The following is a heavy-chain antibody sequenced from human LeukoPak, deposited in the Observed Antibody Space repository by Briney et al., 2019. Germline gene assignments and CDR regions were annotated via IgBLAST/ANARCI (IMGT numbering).Heavy chain of an antibody. V-gene: IGHV4-31*03. J-gene: IGHJ6*04. CDR3: ARGRGVVPAAIASYGMDV. D-gene: IGHD2-2*01. Sequence: SETLSPTCTVSGGSISSGGYYWSWIRQHPGKGLEWIGYIYYSGSTYYNPSLKSRVTISVDTSKNQFSLKLSSVTAADTAVYYCARGRGVVPAAIASYGMDVWGKGTTVTVSS. CDR1: GGSISSGGYY. CDR2: IYYSGST.